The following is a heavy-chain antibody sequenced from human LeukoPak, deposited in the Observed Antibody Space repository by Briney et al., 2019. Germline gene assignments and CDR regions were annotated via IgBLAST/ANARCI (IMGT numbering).Heavy chain of an antibody. Sequence: PSQTLSLTCTVSGGSIGSGSYYWSWIRQPAGKGLEWIGRIYTSGSTNYNPSLKSRVTISVDTSKNQFSLKLSSVTAADTAGYYCARDRWEPSPLPFDWGQGTLVTVSS. J-gene: IGHJ4*02. CDR3: ARDRWEPSPLPFD. V-gene: IGHV4-61*02. D-gene: IGHD4-23*01. CDR2: IYTSGST. CDR1: GGSIGSGSYY.